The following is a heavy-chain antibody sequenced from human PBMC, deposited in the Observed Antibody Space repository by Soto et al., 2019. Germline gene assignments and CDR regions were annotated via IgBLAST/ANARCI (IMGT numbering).Heavy chain of an antibody. D-gene: IGHD3-3*01. CDR3: AKDLSDYDFWSGYTSLRPS. V-gene: IGHV3-23*01. CDR2: ISGSGGST. J-gene: IGHJ4*02. Sequence: PGGSLRLSCAASGFTFSSYAMSWVRQAPGKGLEWVSAISGSGGSTYYADSVKGRFTISRDNSKNTLYLQMNSLRAEDTAVYYCAKDLSDYDFWSGYTSLRPSWGQGTLVTVSS. CDR1: GFTFSSYA.